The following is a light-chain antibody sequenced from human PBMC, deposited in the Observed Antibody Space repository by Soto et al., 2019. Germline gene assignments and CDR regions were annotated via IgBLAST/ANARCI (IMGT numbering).Light chain of an antibody. V-gene: IGLV4-60*02. CDR1: SGHSSYI. Sequence: QLVLTQSSSASASLGSSVKLTCTLSSGHSSYIIARHQQQPGKAPRYLMKLEGSGSYNKGSGVPDRFSGSSSGADRYLTISNLQFEDEADYYCETWDSNIHWVFGGGTKLTVL. J-gene: IGLJ3*02. CDR2: LEGSGSY. CDR3: ETWDSNIHWV.